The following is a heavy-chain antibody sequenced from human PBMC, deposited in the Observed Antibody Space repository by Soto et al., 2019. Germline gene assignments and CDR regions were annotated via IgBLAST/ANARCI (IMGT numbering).Heavy chain of an antibody. V-gene: IGHV4-39*01. J-gene: IGHJ5*02. CDR2: IYYSGST. D-gene: IGHD3-22*01. Sequence: SETLSLTCTVSGGSISSSSYYWGWIRQPPWKGLEWIGSIYYSGSTYYNPSLKSRVTISVDTSKNQFSLKLGSVTAADTAVYYCARQSYYYDSSGYSYNWFDPWGQGTLVTVSS. CDR1: GGSISSSSYY. CDR3: ARQSYYYDSSGYSYNWFDP.